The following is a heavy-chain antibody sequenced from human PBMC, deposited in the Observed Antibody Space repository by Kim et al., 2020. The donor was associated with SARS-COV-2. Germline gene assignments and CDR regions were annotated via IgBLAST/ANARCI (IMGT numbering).Heavy chain of an antibody. CDR1: GGSISSYY. CDR2: IYYSGTT. J-gene: IGHJ3*02. V-gene: IGHV4-59*01. Sequence: SETLSLTCTASGGSISSYYWSWIRQPPGKGLEWIAYIYYSGTTNYNAALKIRLTTSLDNYKNQFPLQQSSVLAVDKTVYYFAWPAKNLDNAFDIWHQGA. D-gene: IGHD3-22*01. CDR3: AWPAKNLDNAFDI.